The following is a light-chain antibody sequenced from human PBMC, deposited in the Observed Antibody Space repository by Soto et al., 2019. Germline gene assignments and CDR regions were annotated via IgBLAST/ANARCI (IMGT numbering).Light chain of an antibody. J-gene: IGKJ1*01. CDR3: EQYGSSPRT. CDR1: QSVAGN. Sequence: EIVMTQSPATLSVSPGETATLSCRASQSVAGNLAWYQQKPGQPPRLLIYGVSTRATGVPARFSGSGSETDFSLTISRLEPEDFALYYCEQYGSSPRTFGQGTKVDIK. V-gene: IGKV3-15*01. CDR2: GVS.